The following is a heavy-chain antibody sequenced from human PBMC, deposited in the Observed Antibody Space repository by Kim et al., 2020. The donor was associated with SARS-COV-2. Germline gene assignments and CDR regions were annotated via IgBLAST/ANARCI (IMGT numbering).Heavy chain of an antibody. CDR1: GYTLTELS. CDR3: ETYPAMLRVVTQIDY. CDR2: FDPEDGET. J-gene: IGHJ4*02. V-gene: IGHV1-24*01. D-gene: IGHD3-3*01. Sequence: ASVKVSCKVSGYTLTELSMHWVRQAPGKGLEWMGGFDPEDGETIYAQKFQGRVTMTEDTSTDTAYMELSSLRSDDTAVYYCETYPAMLRVVTQIDYWGQGTLVTLSS.